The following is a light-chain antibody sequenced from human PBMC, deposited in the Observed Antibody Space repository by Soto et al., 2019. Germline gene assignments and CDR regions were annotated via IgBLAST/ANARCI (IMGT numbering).Light chain of an antibody. Sequence: DIQLTQSPSFLSASVGDRVTITCRASQGISSFLAWYQQKPGKAPKLLIYAASTLQSGVPSRFSGSESGTEFTLTVSSLQPEDFATYFCQHLNSYPLTFGGGTKVEI. CDR2: AAS. CDR3: QHLNSYPLT. V-gene: IGKV1-9*01. J-gene: IGKJ4*01. CDR1: QGISSF.